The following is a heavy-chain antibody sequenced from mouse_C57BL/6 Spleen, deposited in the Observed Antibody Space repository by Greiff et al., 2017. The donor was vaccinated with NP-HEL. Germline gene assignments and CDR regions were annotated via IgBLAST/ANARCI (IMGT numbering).Heavy chain of an antibody. Sequence: VQLQQSGAELMKPGASVKLSCKATGYTFTGYWIEWVKQRPGHGLEWIGEILPGSGSTNYTEKFKGKATFTADTSSNTAYMQLSSLTTEDSAIYYCARYYGSSDNAMDYWGQGTSVTVSS. CDR1: GYTFTGYW. J-gene: IGHJ4*01. CDR3: ARYYGSSDNAMDY. CDR2: ILPGSGST. D-gene: IGHD1-1*01. V-gene: IGHV1-9*01.